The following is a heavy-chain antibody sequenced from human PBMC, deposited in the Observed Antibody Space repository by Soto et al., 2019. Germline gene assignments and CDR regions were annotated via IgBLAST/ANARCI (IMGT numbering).Heavy chain of an antibody. J-gene: IGHJ6*02. V-gene: IGHV4-34*01. D-gene: IGHD6-19*01. CDR2: INHSGST. Sequence: PSETQSLTCAVYGGSFRGYDWSWIRQPPGKGLEWIGEINHSGSTNYNPSLKSRVTISVDTSKNQFSLKLSSVTAADTAVYYCARGRIAVAGRLGTYYYGMDVWGQGTTVTVSS. CDR3: ARGRIAVAGRLGTYYYGMDV. CDR1: GGSFRGYD.